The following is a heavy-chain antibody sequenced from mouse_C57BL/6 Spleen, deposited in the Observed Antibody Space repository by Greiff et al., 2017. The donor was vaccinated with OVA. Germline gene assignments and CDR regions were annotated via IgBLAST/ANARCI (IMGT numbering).Heavy chain of an antibody. D-gene: IGHD2-1*01. CDR2: IDPSDSYT. Sequence: VQLQQPGAELVRPGTSVTLSCKASGYTFTSYWMHWVKQRPGQGLEWLGVIDPSDSYTNYNQKFKGKATLTVDTSSSTAYMQLSSLTSEDSAVYYCARSGGNSPYYAMDYWGQGTSVTVSS. V-gene: IGHV1-59*01. CDR3: ARSGGNSPYYAMDY. CDR1: GYTFTSYW. J-gene: IGHJ4*01.